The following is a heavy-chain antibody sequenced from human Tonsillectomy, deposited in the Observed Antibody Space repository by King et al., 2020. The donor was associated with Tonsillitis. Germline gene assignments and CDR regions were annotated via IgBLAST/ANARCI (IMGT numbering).Heavy chain of an antibody. CDR3: AKDLGQWGVGAFDI. Sequence: VQLVESGGGLVQPGRSLRLSCAASGFTFDDYAMHWVRQAPGKGLEWVSGISWNSGRIGYADSVKGRFTISRDNAKNSLYLQMNSLRPEDTALYYCAKDLGQWGVGAFDIWGQGTMVTVSS. D-gene: IGHD3-10*01. CDR2: ISWNSGRI. J-gene: IGHJ3*02. CDR1: GFTFDDYA. V-gene: IGHV3-9*01.